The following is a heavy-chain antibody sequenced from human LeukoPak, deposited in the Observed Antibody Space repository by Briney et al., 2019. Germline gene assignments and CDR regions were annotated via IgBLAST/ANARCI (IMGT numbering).Heavy chain of an antibody. D-gene: IGHD3-22*01. CDR2: IYSGGST. J-gene: IGHJ4*02. CDR3: ARGRGLGSGSYYYYFDS. CDR1: GFTVSSNY. Sequence: GGSLRLSCAASGFTVSSNYMSWVRQAPGKGLEWVSVIYSGGSTYYADSVKGRFTISRDNSKNTLYLQMNSLRAEDTAVYYCARGRGLGSGSYYYYFDSWGQGTLVTVSS. V-gene: IGHV3-66*01.